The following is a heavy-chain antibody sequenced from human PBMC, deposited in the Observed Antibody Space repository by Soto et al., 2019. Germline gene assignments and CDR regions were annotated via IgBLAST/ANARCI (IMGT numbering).Heavy chain of an antibody. V-gene: IGHV4-34*01. J-gene: IGHJ3*02. D-gene: IGHD6-13*01. Sequence: NPSETLSLTCAVYGGSFSGYYWSWIRQPPGKGLEWIGEINHSGSTNYNPSLKSRVTISVDTSKNQFSLKLSSVTAADTAVYYCARSRRLQQQLVQKAFDIWGQGTMVTVSS. CDR2: INHSGST. CDR3: ARSRRLQQQLVQKAFDI. CDR1: GGSFSGYY.